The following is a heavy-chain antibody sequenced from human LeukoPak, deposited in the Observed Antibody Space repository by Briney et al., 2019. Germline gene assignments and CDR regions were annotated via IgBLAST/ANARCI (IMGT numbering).Heavy chain of an antibody. D-gene: IGHD3-9*01. J-gene: IGHJ4*02. CDR1: GFTFSSYS. V-gene: IGHV3-21*01. CDR2: IISSGTYI. CDR3: ARDGDILTGYYFDY. Sequence: GGSLRLSCAASGFTFSSYSMNWVRQAPGKGLEWVSSIISSGTYIYYADSVKGQFTISRDNARNSLSLQMNSLRAEDTAVYYCARDGDILTGYYFDYWGQGTLVTVSS.